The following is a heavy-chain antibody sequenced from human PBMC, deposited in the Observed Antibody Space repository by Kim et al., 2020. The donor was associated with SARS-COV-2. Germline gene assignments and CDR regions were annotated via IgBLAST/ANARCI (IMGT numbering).Heavy chain of an antibody. V-gene: IGHV1-46*01. Sequence: ASVKVSCKASGYTFTSYYMHWVRQAPGQGLEWMGIINPSGGNSTYAQKFQGRVTMTRDTSTSTVNMALSSLRSEDTAVYFCARDRPSYCRGGTCYGYYFDYWGQGTLVTVSS. D-gene: IGHD2-15*01. J-gene: IGHJ4*02. CDR1: GYTFTSYY. CDR3: ARDRPSYCRGGTCYGYYFDY. CDR2: INPSGGNS.